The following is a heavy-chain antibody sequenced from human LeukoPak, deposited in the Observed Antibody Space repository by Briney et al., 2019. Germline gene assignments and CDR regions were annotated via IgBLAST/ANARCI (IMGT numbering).Heavy chain of an antibody. CDR1: GGSISSGGYY. CDR2: IYHSGST. Sequence: SQTLPLTCTVSGGSISSGGYYWSWIRQPPGKGLEWIGYIYHSGSTYYNPSLKSRVTISVDRSKNQFSLKLSSVTAADTAVYYCARAMVIVVPAATQYNWFDPWGQGTLVTVSS. V-gene: IGHV4-30-2*01. CDR3: ARAMVIVVPAATQYNWFDP. J-gene: IGHJ5*02. D-gene: IGHD2-2*01.